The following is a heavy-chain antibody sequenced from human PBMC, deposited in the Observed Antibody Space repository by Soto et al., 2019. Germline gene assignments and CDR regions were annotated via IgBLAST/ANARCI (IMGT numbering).Heavy chain of an antibody. CDR1: GFTFSPYI. CDR3: ATADAGPLDF. Sequence: EVQLLESGGGLVQPEGSLSLSCAASGFTFSPYIMTWVRQAPGKGLEWVSTISGRGRDKYYADSVKGRFTISRDNSKTTLYLQLNSLRSEDTAVYFCATADAGPLDFWGQGTLVTVSS. V-gene: IGHV3-23*01. J-gene: IGHJ4*02. D-gene: IGHD6-13*01. CDR2: ISGRGRDK.